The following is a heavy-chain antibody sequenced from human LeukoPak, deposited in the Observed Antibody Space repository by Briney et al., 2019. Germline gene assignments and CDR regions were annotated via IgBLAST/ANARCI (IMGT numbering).Heavy chain of an antibody. CDR3: AREGTYYDFWSGYSNAFDI. J-gene: IGHJ3*02. V-gene: IGHV4-39*07. D-gene: IGHD3-3*01. Sequence: SETLSLTCTVSGGSISSSSYYWGWIRQPPGKGLEWIGSIYYSGSTYYNPSLKSRVTISVDTSKNQFSLKLSSVTAADTAVYYCAREGTYYDFWSGYSNAFDIWGQGTMVTVSS. CDR1: GGSISSSSYY. CDR2: IYYSGST.